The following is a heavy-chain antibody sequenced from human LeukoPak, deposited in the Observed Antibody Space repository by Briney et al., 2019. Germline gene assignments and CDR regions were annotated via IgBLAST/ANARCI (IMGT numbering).Heavy chain of an antibody. CDR1: GGSSGGYY. D-gene: IGHD3-9*01. J-gene: IGHJ4*02. CDR2: INHSGST. CDR3: ARPHSTFFDQDAAYYFDY. V-gene: IGHV4-34*01. Sequence: KSSETLSLTCAVYGGSSGGYYWSWIRQPPGKGLEWIGEINHSGSTNYNPSLKSRVTISVDTSKNRFSLKLSSVTAADTAVYYCARPHSTFFDQDAAYYFDYWGQGTLVTVSS.